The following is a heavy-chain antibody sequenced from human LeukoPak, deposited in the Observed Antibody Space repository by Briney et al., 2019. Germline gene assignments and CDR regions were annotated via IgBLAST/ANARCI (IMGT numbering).Heavy chain of an antibody. J-gene: IGHJ4*02. CDR2: IIPIFGTA. CDR3: ARFCSSTSCYDYFDY. Sequence: SVKVSCKASGGTFSSYAISWVRQAPGQGLEWMGGIIPIFGTANYAQKFQGGVTITADKSTSTAYMELSSLRSEDTAVYYCARFCSSTSCYDYFDYWGQGTLVTVSS. D-gene: IGHD2-2*01. V-gene: IGHV1-69*06. CDR1: GGTFSSYA.